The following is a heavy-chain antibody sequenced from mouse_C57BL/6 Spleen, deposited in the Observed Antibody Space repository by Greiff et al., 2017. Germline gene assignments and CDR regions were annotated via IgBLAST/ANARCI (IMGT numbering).Heavy chain of an antibody. CDR3: ARESDGYPYFDY. V-gene: IGHV5-4*01. CDR1: GFTFSSYA. J-gene: IGHJ2*01. Sequence: EVKLVESGGGLVKPGGSLKLSCAASGFTFSSYAMSWVRQTPEKRLEWVATISDGGSYTYYPDNVKGRFTISRGNAKNNLYLQMSHLKSEDTAMYYCARESDGYPYFDYWGQGTTLTVSS. CDR2: ISDGGSYT. D-gene: IGHD2-3*01.